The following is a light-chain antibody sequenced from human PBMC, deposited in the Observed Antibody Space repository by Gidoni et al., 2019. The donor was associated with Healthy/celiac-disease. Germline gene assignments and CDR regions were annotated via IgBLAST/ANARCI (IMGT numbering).Light chain of an antibody. CDR2: QDN. Sequence: SYALTQPPSVSVSPGQTASITCSGDKLGDKYACWYQQKPGQSPVLVIYQDNKRPSGIPERFSGSNSGNTATLTISGTRAMDEADYYCQAWDSSTGVFGGGTKLTVL. CDR3: QAWDSSTGV. CDR1: KLGDKY. V-gene: IGLV3-1*01. J-gene: IGLJ3*02.